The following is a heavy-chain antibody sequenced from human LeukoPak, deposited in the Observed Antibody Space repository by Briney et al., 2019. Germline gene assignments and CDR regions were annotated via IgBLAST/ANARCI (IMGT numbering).Heavy chain of an antibody. CDR1: GFTFSSYE. J-gene: IGHJ4*02. D-gene: IGHD6-13*01. Sequence: GGSLRLSCAASGFTFSSYEMNWVRQAPGKGLEWVAFISSTGSTIYYADSVKGRFTISRDNAKNYLYLQMNSLRAEDTALYYCAKVRYSNSWYGYYFDYWGQGTLVTVSS. V-gene: IGHV3-48*03. CDR3: AKVRYSNSWYGYYFDY. CDR2: ISSTGSTI.